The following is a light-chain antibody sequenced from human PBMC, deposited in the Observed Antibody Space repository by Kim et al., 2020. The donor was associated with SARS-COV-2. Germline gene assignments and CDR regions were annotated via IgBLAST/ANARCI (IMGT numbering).Light chain of an antibody. J-gene: IGKJ2*01. V-gene: IGKV3-20*01. Sequence: LSPGERANLSCRASQSVNSNYLAWYQQRPGQAPRLLIFGASTRATAIPDRFSGSGSGTDFTLTIRRLEPEDFAVYYCQHYGSSRYTFGQGTKLEI. CDR2: GAS. CDR1: QSVNSNY. CDR3: QHYGSSRYT.